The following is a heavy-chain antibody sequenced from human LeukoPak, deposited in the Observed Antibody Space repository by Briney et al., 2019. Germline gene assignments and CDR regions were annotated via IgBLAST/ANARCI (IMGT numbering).Heavy chain of an antibody. CDR2: ISYDGNKK. V-gene: IGHV3-30-3*01. Sequence: GGSLRLSCTASGFTFSNFVMHWVRQPPGKGLQWVTEISYDGNKKTYVDSVKGRFTISRDNSKNTLYLQMNSLRDEDTAVYYCARDTDTVTTILDYWGQGTLVTVSS. CDR1: GFTFSNFV. J-gene: IGHJ4*02. D-gene: IGHD4-17*01. CDR3: ARDTDTVTTILDY.